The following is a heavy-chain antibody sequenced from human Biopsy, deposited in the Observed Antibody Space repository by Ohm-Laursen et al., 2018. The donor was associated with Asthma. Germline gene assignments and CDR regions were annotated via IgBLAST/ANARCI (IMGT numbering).Heavy chain of an antibody. CDR1: GGTFNTYV. CDR3: ARKAGSCISRTCYSLDF. J-gene: IGHJ4*02. CDR2: INSVFGTT. D-gene: IGHD2-2*01. V-gene: IGHV1-69*01. Sequence: SSVKVSCKSLGGTFNTYVIGWMQQAPGQGLEWMGGINSVFGTTTYPQKFQDRVTITADDSTSTVYMELSSLRSEDTAVYYCARKAGSCISRTCYSLDFWGQGTLVTVSS.